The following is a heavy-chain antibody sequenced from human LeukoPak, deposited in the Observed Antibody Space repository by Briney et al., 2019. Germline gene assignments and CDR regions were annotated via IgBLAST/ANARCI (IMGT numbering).Heavy chain of an antibody. J-gene: IGHJ4*02. D-gene: IGHD6-13*01. Sequence: SEALSLTCTVSGGSISSYYWSWIRQPAGKGREWIGRIYTSGSTNYNPSLKSRVTMSVDTSKNQLSLKLSSVTAADTAVYYCARGYVAAAGFDYWGQGTLVTVSS. CDR3: ARGYVAAAGFDY. CDR2: IYTSGST. V-gene: IGHV4-4*07. CDR1: GGSISSYY.